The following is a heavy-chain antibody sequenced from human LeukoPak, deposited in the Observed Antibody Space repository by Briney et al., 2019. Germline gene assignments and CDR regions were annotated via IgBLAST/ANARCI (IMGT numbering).Heavy chain of an antibody. CDR1: GFTFSSYG. D-gene: IGHD3-16*02. Sequence: GGSLRLSCAASGFTFSSYGMHWVRQAPGKGLEWVAVIWYDGSNKYYADSVKGRFTISRDNSKNTLYLQMNSLRAEDTAVYYCAKGWKDYYVWGSYHYGMDVWGQGTTVTVSS. CDR2: IWYDGSNK. CDR3: AKGWKDYYVWGSYHYGMDV. J-gene: IGHJ6*02. V-gene: IGHV3-33*06.